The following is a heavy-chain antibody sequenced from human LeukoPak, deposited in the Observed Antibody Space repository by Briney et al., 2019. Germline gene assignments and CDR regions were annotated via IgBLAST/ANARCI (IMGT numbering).Heavy chain of an antibody. CDR3: AIAGITSRSTRYYFDY. CDR1: GYSFTSYW. D-gene: IGHD2-2*01. J-gene: IGHJ4*02. Sequence: GESLKISCKGSGYSFTSYWIGWVRQMPGKGQEWMGIIYPGDSDTRYSPSFQGQVTISADKSISTAYLQWSSLKASDTAMYYCAIAGITSRSTRYYFDYWGQGTLVTVSS. V-gene: IGHV5-51*01. CDR2: IYPGDSDT.